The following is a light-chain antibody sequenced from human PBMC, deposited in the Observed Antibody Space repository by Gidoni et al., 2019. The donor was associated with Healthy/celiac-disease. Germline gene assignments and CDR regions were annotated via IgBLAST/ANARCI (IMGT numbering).Light chain of an antibody. J-gene: IGLJ2*01. V-gene: IGLV3-19*01. CDR3: NFRDSSGNHLV. CDR2: GKH. CDR1: SLRSYY. Sequence: SSELTQDPAVSVALGQTVRITCQGDSLRSYYASWYQQKPGQAPVLVIYGKHNRPSGIPDRFSGASSGNTASLTITGAQAEDEADYYCNFRDSSGNHLVFGGGTKLTVL.